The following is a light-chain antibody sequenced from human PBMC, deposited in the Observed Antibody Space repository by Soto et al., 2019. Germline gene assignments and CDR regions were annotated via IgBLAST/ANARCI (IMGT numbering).Light chain of an antibody. CDR2: DAF. CDR1: QSIRRY. V-gene: IGKV1-33*01. Sequence: IKTTQCASSLIASVGYTLTITCRASQSIRRYLNWYQKKKGKAPKLRIFDAFSLETGVPSRLSGSGDGTDFTFTISGMQSEVIETYDCQQYDNLPITVGRGTRLEIK. CDR3: QQYDNLPIT. J-gene: IGKJ5*01.